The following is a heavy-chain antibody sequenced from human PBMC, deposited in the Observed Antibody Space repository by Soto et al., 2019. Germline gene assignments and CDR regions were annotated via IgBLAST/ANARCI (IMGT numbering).Heavy chain of an antibody. CDR2: INAGNGNT. Sequence: ASVKVSCKASGYTFTSYAMHWVRQAPGQRLEWMGWINAGNGNTKYSQKFQGRVTITRDTSASTAYMELSSLRSEDTSVYYCARDRALAAAAAFDIWGQGTMVTVSS. CDR3: ARDRALAAAAAFDI. D-gene: IGHD6-13*01. V-gene: IGHV1-3*01. CDR1: GYTFTSYA. J-gene: IGHJ3*02.